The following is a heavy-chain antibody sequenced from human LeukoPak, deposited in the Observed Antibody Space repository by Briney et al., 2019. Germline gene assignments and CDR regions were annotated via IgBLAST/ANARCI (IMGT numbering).Heavy chain of an antibody. V-gene: IGHV3-21*01. CDR3: ARDRTRGGWYWLVTRGFDP. D-gene: IGHD6-19*01. CDR2: ISSSSSYI. J-gene: IGHJ5*02. CDR1: GFTFSSYS. Sequence: PGGSLRLSCAASGFTFSSYSMNWVRQAPGKGLEWVSSISSSSSYIYYADSVKGRFTISRDNAKNSLYLQMNSLRAEDTAVYYCARDRTRGGWYWLVTRGFDPWGQGTLVTVSS.